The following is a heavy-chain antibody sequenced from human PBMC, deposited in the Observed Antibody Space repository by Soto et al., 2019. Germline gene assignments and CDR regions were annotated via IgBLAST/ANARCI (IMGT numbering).Heavy chain of an antibody. D-gene: IGHD2-15*01. CDR2: IYHSGST. CDR1: GYSISSGYY. Sequence: TSETLSLTCAVSGYSISSGYYCGWIRQPPGKGLEWIGTIYHSGSTYYNPSLKSRVTISVDTSKNQFSLKLSSVTAADTDLYYCARALYCGGGSCSPLRGMDVWGQGTRVTVSS. CDR3: ARALYCGGGSCSPLRGMDV. V-gene: IGHV4-38-2*01. J-gene: IGHJ6*02.